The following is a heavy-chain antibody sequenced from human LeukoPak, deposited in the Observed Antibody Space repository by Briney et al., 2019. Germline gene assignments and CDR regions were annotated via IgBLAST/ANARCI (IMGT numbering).Heavy chain of an antibody. V-gene: IGHV3-13*01. D-gene: IGHD5-18*01. J-gene: IGHJ4*02. CDR2: LGAAGDT. CDR3: ARSGYSYGYYFDY. Sequence: PGGSLRLFCAASGFTLSSYDMHWVRQATGKGLEWVSALGAAGDTYYPGSVKGRFTISREKAKNSLYLQMNSLRAGDTAVYYCARSGYSYGYYFDYWGQGTLVTVSS. CDR1: GFTLSSYD.